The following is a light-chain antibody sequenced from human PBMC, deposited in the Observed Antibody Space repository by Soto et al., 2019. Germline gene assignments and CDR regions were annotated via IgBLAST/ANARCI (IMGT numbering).Light chain of an antibody. CDR2: KAS. CDR3: QHQWA. Sequence: DIQMTQSPSTLYASVGDRVTITCRASQSIGSWLAWYQQKPGKAPKLLIYKASSLESGVPSRFSGSGSGTEFTLTISSLQPDDFATYYCQHQWAFGQGTKVDIK. J-gene: IGKJ1*01. V-gene: IGKV1-5*03. CDR1: QSIGSW.